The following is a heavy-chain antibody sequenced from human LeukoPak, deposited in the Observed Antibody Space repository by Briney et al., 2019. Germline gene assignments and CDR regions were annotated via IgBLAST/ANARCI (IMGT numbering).Heavy chain of an antibody. Sequence: GGSLRLSCAASGFTFSDYYMSWIRQAPGKGREGVSYISSGGSTIYYADSVKGRFTISRDNAKNSLYLQMNSLRAEDTAVYYCARDRGVDFWSGSAYWGQGTLVTVSS. CDR1: GFTFSDYY. D-gene: IGHD3-3*01. CDR3: ARDRGVDFWSGSAY. J-gene: IGHJ4*02. CDR2: ISSGGSTI. V-gene: IGHV3-11*01.